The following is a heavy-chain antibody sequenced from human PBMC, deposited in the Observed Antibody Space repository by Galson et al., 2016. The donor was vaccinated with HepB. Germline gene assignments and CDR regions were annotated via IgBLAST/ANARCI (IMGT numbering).Heavy chain of an antibody. J-gene: IGHJ4*02. CDR1: GFTFSNYA. Sequence: SLRLSCAASGFTFSNYAMHWVRQAPGKGLEWVAVIWYDGSHQYYGDSVKGRFTISRDNSKNTLYLQMNSLRAEDTAVYYCAKEGSQYGDYDFDHWGQGTLVTVSS. CDR2: IWYDGSHQ. D-gene: IGHD4-17*01. CDR3: AKEGSQYGDYDFDH. V-gene: IGHV3-33*06.